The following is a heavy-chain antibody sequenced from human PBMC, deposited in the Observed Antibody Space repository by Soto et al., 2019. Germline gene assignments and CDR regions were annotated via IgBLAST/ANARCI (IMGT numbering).Heavy chain of an antibody. CDR1: GFTVNLYG. D-gene: IGHD6-25*01. CDR3: ARGGAAAADHTGY. Sequence: EVQLLESGGGLVQPGGSLRLSCAASGFTVNLYGMSWVRQAPGKGLEWVSGISGSAGSPYYADSVKGRFTISRDNSKNTLYLQMNSLRVEDTAVYYCARGGAAAADHTGYWGQGTLVTVSS. CDR2: ISGSAGSP. J-gene: IGHJ4*02. V-gene: IGHV3-23*01.